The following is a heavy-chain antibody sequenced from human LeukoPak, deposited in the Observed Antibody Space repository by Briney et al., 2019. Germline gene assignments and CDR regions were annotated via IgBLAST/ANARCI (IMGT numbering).Heavy chain of an antibody. CDR2: IKQDGSEK. V-gene: IGHV3-7*01. J-gene: IGHJ4*02. Sequence: GGSLRLSCAASGFTFSSYWMSWVRQAPGKGLEWVANIKQDGSEKYYVDSVKGRFTISRDNAKNSLYLQMNSLRGEDTAVYYCARPYGSGSYYIFDYWGQGTLVTVSS. CDR3: ARPYGSGSYYIFDY. D-gene: IGHD3-10*01. CDR1: GFTFSSYW.